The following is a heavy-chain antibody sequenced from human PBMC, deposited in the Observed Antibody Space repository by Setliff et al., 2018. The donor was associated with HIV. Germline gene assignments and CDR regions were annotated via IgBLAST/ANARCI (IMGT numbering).Heavy chain of an antibody. CDR2: IIPIFGTP. D-gene: IGHD2-15*01. CDR1: GGTFSSYA. CDR3: AREYCSGGSCPHDAFDI. Sequence: ASVKVSCKASGGTFSSYAISWVRQAPGQGLEWMGGIIPIFGTPKYAQKFQGRVTITADESTSTAYMELSSLTSGDTAVYYCAREYCSGGSCPHDAFDIWGQGTMVT. J-gene: IGHJ3*02. V-gene: IGHV1-69*13.